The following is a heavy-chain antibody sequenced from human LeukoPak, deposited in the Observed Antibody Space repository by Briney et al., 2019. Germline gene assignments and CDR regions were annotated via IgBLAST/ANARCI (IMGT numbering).Heavy chain of an antibody. D-gene: IGHD6-25*01. J-gene: IGHJ4*02. CDR3: VRGLRRPVC. CDR1: GFTFSNDD. V-gene: IGHV3-23*01. CDR2: IRGGGPGT. Sequence: GGSLRLSCAASGFTFSNDDMTWVRQAPGKGLEWVSSIRGGGPGTFYADSVKGRFTISRDNSKYALYLQMNTLKVDDTAIYYCVRGLRRPVCWGQGALVTVSP.